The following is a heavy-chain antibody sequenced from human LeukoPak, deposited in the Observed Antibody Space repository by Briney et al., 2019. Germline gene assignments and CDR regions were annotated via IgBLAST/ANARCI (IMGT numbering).Heavy chain of an antibody. D-gene: IGHD6-19*01. CDR3: ASLAVAGTRGAFDY. CDR1: GYTFTGYY. V-gene: IGHV1-2*02. Sequence: ASVKVSCKASGYTFTGYYMHWVRQAPGKGLEWMGWINPNSGGTNYAQKFQGRVTMTRDTSISTAYMELGRLRSDDTAVYYCASLAVAGTRGAFDYWGQGTLVTVSS. CDR2: INPNSGGT. J-gene: IGHJ4*02.